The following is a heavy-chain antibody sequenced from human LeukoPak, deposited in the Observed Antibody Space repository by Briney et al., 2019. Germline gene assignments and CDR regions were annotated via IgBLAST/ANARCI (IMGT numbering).Heavy chain of an antibody. CDR1: GYTFTSYD. V-gene: IGHV1-8*01. CDR2: MNPNSGNT. J-gene: IGHJ5*02. CDR3: ASRMDYGGGGTKESWFDP. D-gene: IGHD4/OR15-4a*01. Sequence: ASVKLSCKASGYTFTSYDINWERQATGQGLEWMGWMNPNSGNTGYAQKFQGRVTMTRNTSISTAYMELSSLRSEDTAVYYCASRMDYGGGGTKESWFDPWGQGTLVTVSS.